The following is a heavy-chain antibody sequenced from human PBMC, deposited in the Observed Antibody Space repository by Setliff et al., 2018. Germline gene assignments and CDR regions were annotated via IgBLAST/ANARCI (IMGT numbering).Heavy chain of an antibody. Sequence: GASVKVSCKASGYTLTTYFMNWVRQAPGQGLEWMGYINTRTGNPMYAQGFTGRFVFSLDPSVSTAYLQISSLKAEDTALYYCATGSLAIAGTGHWGQGTLVTVSS. CDR3: ATGSLAIAGTGH. CDR1: GYTLTTYF. J-gene: IGHJ4*02. V-gene: IGHV7-4-1*02. D-gene: IGHD6-13*01. CDR2: INTRTGNP.